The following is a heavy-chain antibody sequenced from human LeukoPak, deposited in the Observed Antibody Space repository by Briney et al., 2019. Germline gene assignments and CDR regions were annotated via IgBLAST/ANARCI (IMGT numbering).Heavy chain of an antibody. CDR3: AREEKVVITPRYYGMDV. CDR1: GFTFSSYW. V-gene: IGHV3-74*01. D-gene: IGHD3-22*01. CDR2: INSDGSST. Sequence: GGSLRLSCAASGFTFSSYWMHWVRQAPGKGLGWVSRINSDGSSTSYADSVKGRFTISRDNAKNTLYLQMNSLRAEDTAVYYCAREEKVVITPRYYGMDVWGQGTTVTVSS. J-gene: IGHJ6*02.